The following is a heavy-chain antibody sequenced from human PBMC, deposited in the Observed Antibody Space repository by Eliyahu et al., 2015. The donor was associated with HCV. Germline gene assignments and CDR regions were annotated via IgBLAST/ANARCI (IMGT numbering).Heavy chain of an antibody. V-gene: IGHV3-21*01. D-gene: IGHD2-2*01. CDR3: ARDWEEWLTRWDIVVLPGSQHYYGLDV. CDR2: ITSSSSYI. J-gene: IGHJ6*02. Sequence: PGKGLEWVSSITSSSSYIYYADSVKGRFTISRDNANNSLYLQMNSLRAEDTAVYYCARDWEEWLTRWDIVVLPGSQHYYGLDVWGQGTTVTVSS.